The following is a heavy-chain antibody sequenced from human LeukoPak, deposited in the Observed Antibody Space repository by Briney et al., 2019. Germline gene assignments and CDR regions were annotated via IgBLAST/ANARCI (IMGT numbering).Heavy chain of an antibody. V-gene: IGHV1-18*04. Sequence: ASVKVSCKASGYTFTSYGISWVRQAPGRGLEWMGWISAYNGNTNYAQKLQGRVTITTDTSTSTAYMELRSLRSDDTAVYYCARDLINYDYAPGDPWGQGTLVTVSS. CDR1: GYTFTSYG. J-gene: IGHJ5*02. CDR2: ISAYNGNT. CDR3: ARDLINYDYAPGDP. D-gene: IGHD3-16*01.